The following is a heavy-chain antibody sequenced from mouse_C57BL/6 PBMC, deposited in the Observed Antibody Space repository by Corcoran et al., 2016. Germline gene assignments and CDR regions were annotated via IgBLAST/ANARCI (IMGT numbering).Heavy chain of an antibody. Sequence: EVQLQQSGPELVKPGASVKISCKASGYTFTDYYMNWVKQSHGKSLEWIGDINPNNGGTSYNQKFKGKATLTVDKSSSTAYMELRSLTSEDSAVYYCAGIYYGNLDYWGQGTTLTVSS. CDR2: INPNNGGT. CDR1: GYTFTDYY. CDR3: AGIYYGNLDY. J-gene: IGHJ2*01. V-gene: IGHV1-26*01. D-gene: IGHD2-1*01.